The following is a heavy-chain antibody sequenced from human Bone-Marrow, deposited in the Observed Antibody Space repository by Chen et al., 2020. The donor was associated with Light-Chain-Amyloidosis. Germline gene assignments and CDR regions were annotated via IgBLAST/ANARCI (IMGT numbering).Heavy chain of an antibody. V-gene: IGHV4-59*01. J-gene: IGHJ4*02. CDR2: LYHSGGI. D-gene: IGHD6-19*01. CDR3: ARLRGYNSAWVDY. Sequence: QVQLQESGPGLVKPSETLSLTCTVSGASISSYYWSWIRQSPGKGLEWIGYLYHSGGINYNPSFTSRVTLSIDTSKNQFSLKRSSVTAADTAIYYCARLRGYNSAWVDYWGQGTLVTVSS. CDR1: GASISSYY.